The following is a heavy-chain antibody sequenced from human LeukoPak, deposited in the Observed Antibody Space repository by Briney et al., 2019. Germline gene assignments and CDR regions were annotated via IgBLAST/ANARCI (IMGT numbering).Heavy chain of an antibody. V-gene: IGHV3-64D*06. Sequence: GGSLRLSCSASGFVFSIYTMYWVRQAPGKGPEYVSTISGSGNGASTYYADSVKGRFTISRDDSKSLLYLQMNGLRGEDTAVYYCVKDFGRVRGTPDSWGQGTLVTVST. CDR2: ISGSGNGAST. J-gene: IGHJ4*02. CDR3: VKDFGRVRGTPDS. D-gene: IGHD3-16*01. CDR1: GFVFSIYT.